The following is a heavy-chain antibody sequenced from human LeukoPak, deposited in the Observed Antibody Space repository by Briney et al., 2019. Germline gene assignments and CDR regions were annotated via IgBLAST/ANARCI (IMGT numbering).Heavy chain of an antibody. V-gene: IGHV1-2*02. Sequence: ASVKVSCKASGYTFTGYYMHWVRQAPGQGLEWMGWINPNSGGTNYAQKFQGRVTMTRDTSISTAYMELSRLRSDDTAVYYCARGDDILTGYFPNWGQGTLVTVSS. D-gene: IGHD3-9*01. CDR1: GYTFTGYY. CDR2: INPNSGGT. CDR3: ARGDDILTGYFPN. J-gene: IGHJ4*02.